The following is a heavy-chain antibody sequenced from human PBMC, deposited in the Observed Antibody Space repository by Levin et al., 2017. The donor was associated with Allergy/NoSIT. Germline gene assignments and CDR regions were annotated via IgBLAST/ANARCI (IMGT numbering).Heavy chain of an antibody. J-gene: IGHJ4*02. D-gene: IGHD3-22*01. CDR1: GFTFSNYG. V-gene: IGHV3-23*01. CDR3: AKNRPSSGFYYEYYFDH. Sequence: LGESLKISCAASGFTFSNYGMTWVRQAPGKGLEWVSVISGGGTGTYYTDSVKGRFTISRDNSKNMLYLQMNSLRAEDTALYYCAKNRPSSGFYYEYYFDHWGQGTLVTVSS. CDR2: ISGGGTGT.